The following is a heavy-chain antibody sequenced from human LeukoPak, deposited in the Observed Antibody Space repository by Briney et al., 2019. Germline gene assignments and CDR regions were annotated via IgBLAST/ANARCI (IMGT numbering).Heavy chain of an antibody. CDR3: AREREDCGGDCAIYYYYYMDV. Sequence: SETLSLTCTVSGGSISSGSYYWSWLRQPAGKGLEWIGRIYTSGSTNYNPSLKSRVTISVDTSKNQFSLKLSSVTAADTAVYYCAREREDCGGDCAIYYYYYMDVWGKGTTVTVSS. D-gene: IGHD2-21*01. J-gene: IGHJ6*03. CDR2: IYTSGST. CDR1: GGSISSGSYY. V-gene: IGHV4-61*02.